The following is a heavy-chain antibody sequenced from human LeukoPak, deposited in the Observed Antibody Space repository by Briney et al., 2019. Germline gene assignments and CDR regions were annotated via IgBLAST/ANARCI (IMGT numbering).Heavy chain of an antibody. V-gene: IGHV1-69*05. CDR1: GGTFSSYA. Sequence: GASVKVSCKASGGTFSSYAISWVRQAPGQGLEWMGGIIPIFGTANYAQKFQGRVTITTDESTSTAYMELSSLRSEDAAVYYCARAYSSGWSRNYYYYGMDVWGQGTTVTVSS. J-gene: IGHJ6*02. D-gene: IGHD6-19*01. CDR3: ARAYSSGWSRNYYYYGMDV. CDR2: IIPIFGTA.